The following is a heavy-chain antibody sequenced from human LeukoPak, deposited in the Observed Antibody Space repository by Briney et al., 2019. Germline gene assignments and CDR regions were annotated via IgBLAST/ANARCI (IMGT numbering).Heavy chain of an antibody. D-gene: IGHD2-15*01. CDR3: ARDPSAARAGEAFDY. J-gene: IGHJ4*02. V-gene: IGHV3-23*01. CDR1: GFTFSSYA. Sequence: GGSLRLSCAASGFTFSSYAMSWVRQAPGKGLEWVSAISGSGGSTYYADSVKGRFTISRDNSKNTLYLQMNSLRADDTAVYYCARDPSAARAGEAFDYWGQGTLVTVSS. CDR2: ISGSGGST.